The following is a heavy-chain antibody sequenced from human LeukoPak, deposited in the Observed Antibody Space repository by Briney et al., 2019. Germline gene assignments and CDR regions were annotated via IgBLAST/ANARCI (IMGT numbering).Heavy chain of an antibody. CDR3: ATWRTAKTGFDY. CDR2: IYYSGSP. CDR1: GGSISNNNYY. Sequence: SETLSLTCTVSGGSISNNNYYWAWIRQPPGKGLECIGSIYYSGSPYYNPSLKSRVTISVDKSKNQCSLRLSSVTAADTAVYYCATWRTAKTGFDYWGQGTLVTVSS. D-gene: IGHD1-1*01. J-gene: IGHJ4*02. V-gene: IGHV4-39*01.